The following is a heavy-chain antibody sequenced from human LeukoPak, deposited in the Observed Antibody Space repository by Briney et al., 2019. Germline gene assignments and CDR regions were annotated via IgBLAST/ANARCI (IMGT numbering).Heavy chain of an antibody. Sequence: GWSLRLSCAASGFTFSTSALNWVRQAPGKGLEWVSACGTDGDTYYADSVKGRFTISRDNSRHTLYLQMTGLRAEDTAVYYCAKKTPGTYPFDSWGQGTLVSVSP. D-gene: IGHD6-13*01. V-gene: IGHV3-23*01. CDR3: AKKTPGTYPFDS. CDR2: CGTDGDT. CDR1: GFTFSTSA. J-gene: IGHJ4*02.